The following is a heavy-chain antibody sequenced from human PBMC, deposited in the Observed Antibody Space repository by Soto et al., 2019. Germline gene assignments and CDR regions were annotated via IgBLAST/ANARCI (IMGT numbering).Heavy chain of an antibody. D-gene: IGHD6-19*01. CDR3: ARVGGSLGYSSGPGHRNWYFDL. J-gene: IGHJ2*01. V-gene: IGHV1-69*02. CDR1: GGTFSSYT. CDR2: IIPILGIA. Sequence: SVKVSCKASGGTFSSYTISWVRQAPGQGLEWMGRIIPILGIANYAQKFQGRVTITADKSTSTAYTELSSLRSEDTAVYYCARVGGSLGYSSGPGHRNWYFDLWGRGTLVTVSS.